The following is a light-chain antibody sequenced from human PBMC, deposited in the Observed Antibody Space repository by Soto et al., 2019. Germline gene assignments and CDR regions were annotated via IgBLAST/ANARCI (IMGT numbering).Light chain of an antibody. CDR1: QSISSY. Sequence: DIQMTQSPSSLSASVGDRVTITCRASQSISSYLNWYQQKPGKAPKVLIYDASILQTGVPSRFSGSGSGTDFTLTINSLQPEDFATYYCQKAKSFPITCGQGTRREIK. J-gene: IGKJ5*01. V-gene: IGKV1-39*01. CDR2: DAS. CDR3: QKAKSFPIT.